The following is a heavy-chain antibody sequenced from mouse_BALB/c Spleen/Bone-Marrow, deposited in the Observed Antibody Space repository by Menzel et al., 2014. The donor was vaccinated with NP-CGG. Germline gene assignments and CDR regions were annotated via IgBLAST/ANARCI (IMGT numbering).Heavy chain of an antibody. D-gene: IGHD4-1*01. J-gene: IGHJ2*01. CDR2: IRNKANGYTT. V-gene: IGHV7-3*02. Sequence: EVKLEESGGGLVQPGGSLRLSCATSGFTFTDYYMNWVRQPPGKALEWLGFIRNKANGYTTEYSASVKGRFTISRDNSQSILYLQMNTLRAEDSATYYCARDMGGIPFDSWGQGTTLTVSS. CDR1: GFTFTDYY. CDR3: ARDMGGIPFDS.